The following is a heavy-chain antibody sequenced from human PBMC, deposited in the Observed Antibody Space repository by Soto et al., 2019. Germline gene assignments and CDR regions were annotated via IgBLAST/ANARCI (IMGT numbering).Heavy chain of an antibody. V-gene: IGHV4-39*01. J-gene: IGHJ4*02. CDR1: GGSISSSSYY. CDR2: IYYSGST. D-gene: IGHD6-19*01. CDR3: ARKLAVAGRTFDY. Sequence: QLQLQESGPGLVKPSETLSLTCTVSGGSISSSSYYWGWIRQPPGKGLEWIGSIYYSGSTYYNPSLKSRVTISVDTSKNQFSLKLSSVTAADTAVYYCARKLAVAGRTFDYWGQGTLVTVSS.